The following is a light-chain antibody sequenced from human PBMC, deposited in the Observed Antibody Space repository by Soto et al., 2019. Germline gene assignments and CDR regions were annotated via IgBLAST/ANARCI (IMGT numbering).Light chain of an antibody. Sequence: EIVMTQSPGTLSLSPGERATLSCRASQSVSSSYVAWYQQKPGQAPRLLIYGASSSATGIPDRFSGSGSGRDFSLTSNRREPQDYAVYYCQQDGSSYLFTFGTGTKVDIK. CDR2: GAS. CDR3: QQDGSSYLFT. CDR1: QSVSSSY. J-gene: IGKJ3*01. V-gene: IGKV3-20*01.